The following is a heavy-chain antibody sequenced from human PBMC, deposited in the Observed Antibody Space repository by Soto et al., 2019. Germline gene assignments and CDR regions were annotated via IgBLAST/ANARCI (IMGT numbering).Heavy chain of an antibody. CDR3: ASRVLVATINYYYYGMDV. J-gene: IGHJ6*02. CDR2: ISPYNGHT. Sequence: ASVKVSCKASGYTFTTYGISWVRQAPGQGHEWMGWISPYNGHTNYAQKFQGRVTITADESTSTAYMELSSLRSEDTAVYYCASRVLVATINYYYYGMDVWGQGTTVTVSS. V-gene: IGHV1-18*01. D-gene: IGHD5-12*01. CDR1: GYTFTTYG.